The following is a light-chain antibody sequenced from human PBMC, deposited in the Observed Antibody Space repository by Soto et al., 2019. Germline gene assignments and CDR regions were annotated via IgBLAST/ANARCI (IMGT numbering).Light chain of an antibody. CDR1: ENIRNF. CDR3: QQYDDVPRVS. CDR2: DAS. J-gene: IGKJ3*01. V-gene: IGKV1-33*01. Sequence: DIHMTQAPSSLPASVGDRVSISCQASENIRNFLNWYQVKPGEAPKLLIFDASTLEAGVPSRFSGTGSGTHFILTINGRQPEDFASYFCQQYDDVPRVSFGPGTRVD.